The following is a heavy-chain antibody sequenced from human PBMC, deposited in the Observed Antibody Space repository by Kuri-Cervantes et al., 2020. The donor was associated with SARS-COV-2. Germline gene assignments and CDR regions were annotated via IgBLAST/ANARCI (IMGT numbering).Heavy chain of an antibody. CDR1: GFTFSSYS. V-gene: IGHV3-21*01. CDR3: ATVSDYYDSSGYFLDFDY. D-gene: IGHD3-22*01. J-gene: IGHJ4*02. Sequence: GESLKISCAASGFTFSSYSMNWVRQAPGKGLEWVSSISSSSSYIYYADSVKGRFTISRDNAKNSLYLQMNSLRAEDTAAYYCATVSDYYDSSGYFLDFDYWGQGTLVTVSS. CDR2: ISSSSSYI.